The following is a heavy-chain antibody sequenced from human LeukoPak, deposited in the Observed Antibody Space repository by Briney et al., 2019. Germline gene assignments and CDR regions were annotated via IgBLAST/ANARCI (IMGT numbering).Heavy chain of an antibody. J-gene: IGHJ3*02. D-gene: IGHD3-10*01. CDR3: ASCRRGCGDAFDI. Sequence: PSETLSLTCTVSGGSISSYYWSWIRQPPGKGLEWIGYIYYSGSTNYNPSLKSRVTISVDTSKNQFSLKLSSVTAADTAVYYCASCRRGCGDAFDIWGQGTMVTVSS. CDR1: GGSISSYY. CDR2: IYYSGST. V-gene: IGHV4-59*08.